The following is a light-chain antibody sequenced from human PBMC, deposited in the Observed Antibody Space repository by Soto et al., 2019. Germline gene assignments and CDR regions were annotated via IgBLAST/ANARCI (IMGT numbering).Light chain of an antibody. J-gene: IGKJ2*01. Sequence: IMMTQSPVTLSVSPGERVTLSCRASETVRTNLAWFQQKPGQTPRLLIFGASTRATGIPTRFTGSGSETEFTLTIDSLQSEDLAVYYCQQYYNWPAYTFGQGTKLEI. V-gene: IGKV3-15*01. CDR1: ETVRTN. CDR3: QQYYNWPAYT. CDR2: GAS.